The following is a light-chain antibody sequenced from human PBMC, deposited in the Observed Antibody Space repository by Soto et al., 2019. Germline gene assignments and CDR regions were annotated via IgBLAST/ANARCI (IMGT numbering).Light chain of an antibody. V-gene: IGKV2-28*01. CDR2: LGS. Sequence: DIVMTQSPLSLPVTPGESASISCRSSQSLLSSGYNYFDWYLQKPGQSPQLLIYLGSNRASGVPDRFSGSGSGTDFTLKISRVEAEDVGVYYCMQALQTPRTFGQGTKVEIK. CDR1: QSLLSSGYNY. CDR3: MQALQTPRT. J-gene: IGKJ1*01.